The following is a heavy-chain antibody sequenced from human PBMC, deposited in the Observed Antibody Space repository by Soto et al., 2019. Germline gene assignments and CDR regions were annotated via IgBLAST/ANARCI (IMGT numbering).Heavy chain of an antibody. CDR2: MYDSGST. CDR3: ARDLSRGHYASDI. D-gene: IGHD3-10*01. V-gene: IGHV4-59*01. Sequence: QVQLQESGPGLVKPSETLSLTCTVSGGSISSYYWSWIRQPPGKGLEWIGYMYDSGSTNYNPSLKSRITISVDTSRNQFSLKLNSVTAADTAVYYCARDLSRGHYASDIWGQGTMVTVSS. J-gene: IGHJ3*02. CDR1: GGSISSYY.